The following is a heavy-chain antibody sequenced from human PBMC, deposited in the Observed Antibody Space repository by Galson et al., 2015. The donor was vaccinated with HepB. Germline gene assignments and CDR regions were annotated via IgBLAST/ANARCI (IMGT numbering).Heavy chain of an antibody. V-gene: IGHV1-18*04. CDR1: GYTFTSYG. CDR3: ARDPHLLYSKGSGTDTWFDP. Sequence: SVKVSCKVSGYTFTSYGISWVRQAPGQGLEWMGWISAYNGNTNYAQKLQGRVTMTTDTSTSTAYMELRSLRSDDTAVYYCARDPHLLYSKGSGTDTWFDPWGQGTLVTVSS. CDR2: ISAYNGNT. J-gene: IGHJ5*02. D-gene: IGHD4-11*01.